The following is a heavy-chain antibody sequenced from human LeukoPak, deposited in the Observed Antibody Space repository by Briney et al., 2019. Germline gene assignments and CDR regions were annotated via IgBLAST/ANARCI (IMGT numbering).Heavy chain of an antibody. Sequence: GGSLRLSCAASGFTFDDFAMSWIRQAPGKGLEWVSGISYNGGITGYGDSVKGRSTISRDNAKNSLYLQMNSLRAEDTAVYYCARDTSFDGMDVWGQGTTVTVSS. CDR3: ARDTSFDGMDV. V-gene: IGHV3-20*04. J-gene: IGHJ6*02. CDR2: ISYNGGIT. CDR1: GFTFDDFA.